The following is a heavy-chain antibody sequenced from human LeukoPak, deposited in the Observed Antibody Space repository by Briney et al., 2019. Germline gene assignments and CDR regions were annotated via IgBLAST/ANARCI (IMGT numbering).Heavy chain of an antibody. CDR1: GGSISRTGYS. CDR3: ATELRYFDWLFPNYFDS. Sequence: SETLSLTCTVSGGSISRTGYSWGWIRQPPGKGLEWIGSIYHTGTTYYSSSLKSRVSISVDTSKNQFSLKLTSVTAADTAVYFCATELRYFDWLFPNYFDSWGQGTLVTVSS. J-gene: IGHJ4*02. D-gene: IGHD3-9*01. V-gene: IGHV4-39*01. CDR2: IYHTGTT.